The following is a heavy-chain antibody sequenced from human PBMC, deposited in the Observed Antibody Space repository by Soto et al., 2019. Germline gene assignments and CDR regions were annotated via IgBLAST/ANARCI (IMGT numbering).Heavy chain of an antibody. J-gene: IGHJ6*02. CDR2: INHSGST. CDR1: GGSFSGYY. V-gene: IGHV4-34*01. Sequence: SETLSLTCAVYGGSFSGYYWSWIRQPPGKGLEWIGEINHSGSTNYNPSLKSRVTISVDTSKNQFSLKLSSVTAADTAVYYCARGRYYYGMDVWGQGTTVTVSS. CDR3: ARGRYYYGMDV.